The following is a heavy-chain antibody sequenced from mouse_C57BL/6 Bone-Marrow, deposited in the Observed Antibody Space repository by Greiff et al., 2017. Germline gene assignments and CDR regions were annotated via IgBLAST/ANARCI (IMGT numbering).Heavy chain of an antibody. CDR2: ISSGSSTI. CDR1: GFTFSDYG. Sequence: EVKVVESGGGLVKPGGSLKLSCAASGFTFSDYGMHWVRQAPEKGLEWVAYISSGSSTIYYADTVKGRFTISRDNAKNTLFLQMTSVRSEDTAMYSCARKRGPPAWFAYWGQGTLVTVSA. V-gene: IGHV5-17*01. J-gene: IGHJ3*01. CDR3: ARKRGPPAWFAY.